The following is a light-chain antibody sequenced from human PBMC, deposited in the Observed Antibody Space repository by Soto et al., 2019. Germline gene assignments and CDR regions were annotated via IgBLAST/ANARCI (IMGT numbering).Light chain of an antibody. CDR1: QNVNNNY. CDR3: QKYGGSDPWT. V-gene: IGKV3-20*01. J-gene: IGKJ1*01. Sequence: EIVLTQPPGPLSVSPGDRVTLSCRASQNVNNNYLAWYQQKPGQAPRLLIYGASTPATGTPARFSGSGSGTHFTLTVRGLEPEDFAVYNGQKYGGSDPWTFGPGTK. CDR2: GAS.